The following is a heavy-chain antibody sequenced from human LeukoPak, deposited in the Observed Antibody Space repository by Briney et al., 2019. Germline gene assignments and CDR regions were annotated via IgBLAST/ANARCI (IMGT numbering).Heavy chain of an antibody. Sequence: SSETLSLTCTVSGGSISSGGYYWSWIRQHPGKGLEWIGRIYTSGSTNYNPSLKSRVTMSVDTSKNQFSLKLSSVTAADTAVYYCARDQKSKADAFDIWGQGTMVTVSS. CDR2: IYTSGST. V-gene: IGHV4-61*02. J-gene: IGHJ3*02. CDR1: GGSISSGGYY. CDR3: ARDQKSKADAFDI.